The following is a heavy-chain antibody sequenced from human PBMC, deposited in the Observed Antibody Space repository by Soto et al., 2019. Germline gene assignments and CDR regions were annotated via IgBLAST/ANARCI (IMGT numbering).Heavy chain of an antibody. CDR3: ARVSSSWYKDYFDY. V-gene: IGHV1-69*12. CDR1: GGTFSNHA. J-gene: IGHJ4*02. Sequence: QVQLVQSGAEVKKPGSSVKVSCKASGGTFSNHAISWVRQAPGQGLEWMGGIIPIFGTTNYAQRFQGRVTITADDSTSTAYMELSSLRSEDTAVYYCARVSSSWYKDYFDYWGQGTLVTVSS. CDR2: IIPIFGTT. D-gene: IGHD6-13*01.